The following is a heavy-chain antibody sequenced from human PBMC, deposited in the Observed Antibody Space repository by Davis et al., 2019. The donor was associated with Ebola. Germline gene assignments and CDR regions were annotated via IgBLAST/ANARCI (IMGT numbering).Heavy chain of an antibody. Sequence: GESLKISCVASQFIFRDYAMTWVRQAPGKGLEWVSTITGGGDSTYYAGPVKGRSTISRDNSKSTVYLQMNSLKTEDSAVYFCTTDRGIGPRPLFDYWGQGTLVTVSS. J-gene: IGHJ4*02. D-gene: IGHD6-6*01. CDR3: TTDRGIGPRPLFDY. V-gene: IGHV3-23*01. CDR1: QFIFRDYA. CDR2: ITGGGDST.